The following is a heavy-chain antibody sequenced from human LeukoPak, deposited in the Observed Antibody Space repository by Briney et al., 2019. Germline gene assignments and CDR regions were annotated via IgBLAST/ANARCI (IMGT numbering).Heavy chain of an antibody. V-gene: IGHV1-2*02. J-gene: IGHJ3*02. CDR2: INPNSGGT. CDR3: AREGYYDSSGYLKAFDI. D-gene: IGHD3-22*01. Sequence: ASVKVSCKASGYTFTSYYMHWVRQAPGQGLEWMGWINPNSGGTNYAQKFQGRVTMTRDTSISTAYMELSRLRSDDTAVYYCAREGYYDSSGYLKAFDIWGEGTMVTVSS. CDR1: GYTFTSYY.